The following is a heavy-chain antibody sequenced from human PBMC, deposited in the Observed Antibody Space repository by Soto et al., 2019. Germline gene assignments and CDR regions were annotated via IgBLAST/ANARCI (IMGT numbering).Heavy chain of an antibody. CDR2: ISYDGSHK. Sequence: PGGAPRLSCGASGFTFRSYAMHWGRPAPGKGLEWVAVISYDGSHKYYADSVKGRFTISRDNSKNTLYLQMNSLRVEDTAVYYCAREQYSDYYFDYWGQGTLVTVSS. CDR3: AREQYSDYYFDY. J-gene: IGHJ4*02. D-gene: IGHD4-17*01. CDR1: GFTFRSYA. V-gene: IGHV3-30-3*01.